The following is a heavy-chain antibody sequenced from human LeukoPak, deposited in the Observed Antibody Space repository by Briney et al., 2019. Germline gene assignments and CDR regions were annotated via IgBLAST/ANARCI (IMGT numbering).Heavy chain of an antibody. CDR1: GYTFTDYY. CDR2: INPNSGGT. D-gene: IGHD6-13*01. Sequence: ASVKVSCKASGYTFTDYYIHWVRQAPGQGLEWMGWINPNSGGTNYAQKFQGRVTMTRDTSISTAYMELSRLRSDDTAVYYCAAAPSSSWYGVYWGQGTLVTVSS. J-gene: IGHJ4*02. CDR3: AAAPSSSWYGVY. V-gene: IGHV1-2*02.